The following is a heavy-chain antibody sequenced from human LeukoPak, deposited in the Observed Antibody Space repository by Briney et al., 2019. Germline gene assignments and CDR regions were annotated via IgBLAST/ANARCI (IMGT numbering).Heavy chain of an antibody. CDR2: SYPGDSDT. D-gene: IGHD3/OR15-3a*01. CDR3: ARRWTDGMDV. J-gene: IGHJ6*04. V-gene: IGHV5-51*01. Sequence: GESLKISCQGSGYSFTNYWIGWVRQMPGKGLESMGISYPGDSDTSHSPSFQGQVTISAEKSINTAYLQWSSLNGSDTAMYYCARRWTDGMDVWGKGTTVTVSS. CDR1: GYSFTNYW.